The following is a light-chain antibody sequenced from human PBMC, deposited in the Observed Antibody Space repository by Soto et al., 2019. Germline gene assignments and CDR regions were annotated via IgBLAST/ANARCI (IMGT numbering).Light chain of an antibody. CDR1: SSNIGSTT. CDR3: AAWDDSLNGFV. CDR2: TND. J-gene: IGLJ1*01. V-gene: IGLV1-44*01. Sequence: QSVLTQPPSASGTPGQRVTISCSGSSSNIGSTTVSWFQLLPGTAPKLLISTNDQRPSGVPDRFSGSKSGTSASLAISGLQSEDDADYYCAAWDDSLNGFVFGIGTKLNVL.